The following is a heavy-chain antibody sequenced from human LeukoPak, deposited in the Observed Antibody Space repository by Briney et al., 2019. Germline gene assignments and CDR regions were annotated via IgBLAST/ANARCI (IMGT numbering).Heavy chain of an antibody. Sequence: PSETLSLTCAVYGGSFSGYYWSWIRQPPGKGLEWIGEINHSGSTNYNPSLKSRVTISVDTSNNQFSLNLSSVTAADTAVYYCARGRLARGHYFDYWGQGSLVTVSS. J-gene: IGHJ4*02. D-gene: IGHD3-10*01. V-gene: IGHV4-34*01. CDR2: INHSGST. CDR1: GGSFSGYY. CDR3: ARGRLARGHYFDY.